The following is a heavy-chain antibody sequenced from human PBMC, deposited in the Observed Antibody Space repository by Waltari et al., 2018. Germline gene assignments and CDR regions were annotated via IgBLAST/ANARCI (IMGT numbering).Heavy chain of an antibody. CDR1: GYTFPDYY. J-gene: IGHJ4*02. CDR3: VWSQGGYYHDY. V-gene: IGHV1-69-2*01. CDR2: VDPEDGET. Sequence: EVQLVQSGAEVKKPGATVTISCKASGYTFPDYYMHWVQQAPGKGLEWMGRVDPEDGETIYAEKFQGRVTITADTSTDTAYMELSSLRSEDTAVYYCVWSQGGYYHDYWGQGTLVTVSS. D-gene: IGHD3-3*01.